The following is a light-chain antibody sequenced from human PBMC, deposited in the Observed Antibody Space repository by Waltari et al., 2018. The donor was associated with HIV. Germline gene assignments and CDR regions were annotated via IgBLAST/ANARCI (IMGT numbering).Light chain of an antibody. CDR3: QQRSNWPLT. V-gene: IGKV3-11*01. J-gene: IGKJ4*01. Sequence: EIALTQSPDTLSLSPGERAILSCRASQSVSSYLAWYQQKLGQAPRLLVYDAWKRATGIPARFSGSGSGTDFTLTISSLEPEDFAVYYCQQRSNWPLTFGGGTKVEIK. CDR1: QSVSSY. CDR2: DAW.